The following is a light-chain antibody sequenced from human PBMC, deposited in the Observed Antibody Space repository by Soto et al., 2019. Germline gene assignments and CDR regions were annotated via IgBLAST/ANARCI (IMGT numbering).Light chain of an antibody. Sequence: EIVLTQSPATLSLSPGERATLSCRASQSISSSLDWYQQKPGQAPRLLIYDASTRATGFPARFSGSGSGTDFTLNIGSLEPEDFAVYYCQQRSEWPRTFGQGTKVEIK. V-gene: IGKV3-11*01. CDR3: QQRSEWPRT. CDR2: DAS. CDR1: QSISSS. J-gene: IGKJ1*01.